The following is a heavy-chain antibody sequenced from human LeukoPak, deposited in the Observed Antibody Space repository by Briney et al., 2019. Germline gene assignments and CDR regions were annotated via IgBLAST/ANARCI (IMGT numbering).Heavy chain of an antibody. V-gene: IGHV3-74*01. D-gene: IGHD6-19*01. CDR3: ARDRSVAGTVDY. J-gene: IGHJ4*02. CDR2: INSDGRST. Sequence: PGGSLRLSCTASGFTFSSYWMHWVRQAPGKGLVWVSRINSDGRSTTYADSVKGRFTISRDNAKNSLYLQMNSLTAEDTAVYYCARDRSVAGTVDYWGQGTLVTVSS. CDR1: GFTFSSYW.